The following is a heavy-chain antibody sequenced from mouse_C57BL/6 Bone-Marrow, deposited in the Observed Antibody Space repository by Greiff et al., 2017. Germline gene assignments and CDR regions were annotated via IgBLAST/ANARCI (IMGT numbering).Heavy chain of an antibody. CDR1: GYTFTSYW. J-gene: IGHJ2*01. V-gene: IGHV1-50*01. CDR3: ARDDYGY. CDR2: IDPSDSYT. D-gene: IGHD1-1*01. Sequence: QVQLQQPGAELVKPGASVKLSCKASGYTFTSYWMQWVKQRPGQGLEWIGEIDPSDSYTNYNQKFKGKATLTVDTSSSTAYMQLSSLTSEDSAVYYCARDDYGYWGQGTTLTVSS.